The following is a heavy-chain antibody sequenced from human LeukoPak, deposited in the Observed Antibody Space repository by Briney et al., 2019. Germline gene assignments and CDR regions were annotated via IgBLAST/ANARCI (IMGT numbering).Heavy chain of an antibody. CDR3: ASSYDYVWGSYRLDAFDI. J-gene: IGHJ3*02. CDR2: IYYSGCT. CDR1: GGSISNYY. V-gene: IGHV4-59*01. Sequence: SETLSLTCTVSGGSISNYYWSWIRQPPGKGLEWIGYIYYSGCTNYNPSLKSRVTISVDTSKNQFSLKLSSVTAADTAVYYCASSYDYVWGSYRLDAFDIWGQGTMVTVSS. D-gene: IGHD3-16*02.